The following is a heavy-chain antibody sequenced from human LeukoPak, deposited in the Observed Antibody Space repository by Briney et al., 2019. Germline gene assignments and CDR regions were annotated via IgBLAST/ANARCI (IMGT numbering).Heavy chain of an antibody. Sequence: PSETLSLTCTVSGGSISSYYWSWIRQPPGKGLEWIGYIYYGGSTNYNPSLKSRVTISVDTSKNQFSLKLSSVTAADTAVYYCARAGDWFDPWGQGTLVTVSS. CDR3: ARAGDWFDP. CDR2: IYYGGST. V-gene: IGHV4-59*01. J-gene: IGHJ5*02. CDR1: GGSISSYY.